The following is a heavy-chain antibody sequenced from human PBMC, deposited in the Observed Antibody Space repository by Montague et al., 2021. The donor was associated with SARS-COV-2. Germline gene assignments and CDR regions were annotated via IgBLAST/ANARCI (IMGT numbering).Heavy chain of an antibody. Sequence: SETLSLTCAVSGGSISSGTWWTWVRQPPGKRLEWIGEISHSGGTNYTPSLKSRVTIAVDKSKNQFSLNLNSVTAADTAVYYCARLSSDIGGYFWFDPWGQGTLVSVSS. CDR3: ARLSSDIGGYFWFDP. V-gene: IGHV4-4*02. CDR1: GGSISSGTW. J-gene: IGHJ5*02. CDR2: ISHSGGT. D-gene: IGHD1-26*01.